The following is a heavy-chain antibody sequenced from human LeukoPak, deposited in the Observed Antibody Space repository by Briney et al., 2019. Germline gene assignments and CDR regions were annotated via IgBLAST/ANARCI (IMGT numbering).Heavy chain of an antibody. CDR2: ISYDGSNK. CDR1: GFTFSSYA. CDR3: ARDEAAYSGSPLDY. Sequence: GGSLRLSCAASGFTFSSYAMHWVRQAPGKGLEWGAVISYDGSNKYYADSVKGRFTISRDNSKNTLYLQMNSLRAEDTAVYYCARDEAAYSGSPLDYWGQGTLVTVSS. D-gene: IGHD1-26*01. J-gene: IGHJ4*02. V-gene: IGHV3-30-3*01.